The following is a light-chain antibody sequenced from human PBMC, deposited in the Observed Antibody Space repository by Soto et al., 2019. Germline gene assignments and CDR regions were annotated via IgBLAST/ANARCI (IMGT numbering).Light chain of an antibody. CDR3: QHFGDSPIT. CDR2: GAS. CDR1: QSVSSTY. V-gene: IGKV3-20*01. J-gene: IGKJ5*01. Sequence: EIVLTQSPGTLSLSPGECATLSCRASQSVSSTYLAWCQQKPGQAPRLLIYGASTRATGIPDRFSGTGSGTDFTLTISRLEPEDFAVYYCQHFGDSPITFGQGTRLEIK.